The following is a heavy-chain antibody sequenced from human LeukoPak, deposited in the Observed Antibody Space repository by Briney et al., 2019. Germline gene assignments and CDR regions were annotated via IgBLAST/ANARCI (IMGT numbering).Heavy chain of an antibody. D-gene: IGHD6-19*01. Sequence: PSETLSLTCAVYGGSFSGYYWSWIRQPPGKGLEWIGEINHSGSTNYNPSLKSRVTISVDTSKDQFSLKLSSVTAADTAVYYCARGWSTGGAFDFWGLGTVVIVSS. CDR2: INHSGST. V-gene: IGHV4-34*01. CDR3: ARGWSTGGAFDF. CDR1: GGSFSGYY. J-gene: IGHJ3*01.